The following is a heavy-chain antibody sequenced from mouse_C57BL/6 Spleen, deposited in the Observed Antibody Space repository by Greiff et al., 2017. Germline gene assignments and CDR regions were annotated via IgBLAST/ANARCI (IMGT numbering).Heavy chain of an antibody. V-gene: IGHV1-82*01. CDR1: GYAFSSSW. CDR3: AREEGYYGSSPAWFAY. CDR2: IYPGDGDT. J-gene: IGHJ3*01. Sequence: VQLQQSGPELVKPGASVKISCKASGYAFSSSWMNWVKQRPGKGLEWIGRIYPGDGDTNYNGKFKGKATLTADKSSSTAYMQLSSLTSEDSAVYFCAREEGYYGSSPAWFAYWGQGTLVTVSA. D-gene: IGHD1-1*01.